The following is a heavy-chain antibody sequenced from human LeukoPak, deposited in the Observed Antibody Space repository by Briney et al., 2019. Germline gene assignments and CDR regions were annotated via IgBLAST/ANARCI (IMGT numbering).Heavy chain of an antibody. Sequence: ETLSLTCTVSGGSISSYYWSWVRQAPGKGLEWVSAISGSGGSTYYADSVKGRFTISRDNSKNTLYLQMNSLRAEDTAVYFCARDSSGPSYWGQGTLVTVSS. CDR2: ISGSGGST. CDR3: ARDSSGPSY. V-gene: IGHV3-23*01. J-gene: IGHJ4*01. D-gene: IGHD1-26*01. CDR1: GGSISSYY.